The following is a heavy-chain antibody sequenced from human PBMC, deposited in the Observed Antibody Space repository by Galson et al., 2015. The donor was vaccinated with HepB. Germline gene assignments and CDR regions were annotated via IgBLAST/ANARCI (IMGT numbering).Heavy chain of an antibody. J-gene: IGHJ4*02. CDR3: ARDRVAGSYSAWDY. CDR1: GFTFSSYS. V-gene: IGHV3-21*01. Sequence: SLRLYCAASGFTFSSYSINWVRQAPGKGLEWVSSISTTSTYIYYADSVKGRFTISRDNARNSLSLQMNSLRAEDTAVYYCARDRVAGSYSAWDYWGQGTLVTVSS. CDR2: ISTTSTYI. D-gene: IGHD3-10*01.